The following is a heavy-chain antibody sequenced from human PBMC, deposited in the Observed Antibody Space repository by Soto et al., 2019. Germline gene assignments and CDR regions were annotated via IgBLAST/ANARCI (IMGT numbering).Heavy chain of an antibody. CDR2: ISGSGGST. CDR1: GFTFSSYA. CDR3: AKAPLHGSGSYWSKIPYYFDY. V-gene: IGHV3-23*01. J-gene: IGHJ4*02. Sequence: GGSLRLSCAASGFTFSSYAMSWVRQAPGKGLEWVSAISGSGGSTYYADSVKGRFTISRDNSKNTLYLQMNSLRAEDTAVYYCAKAPLHGSGSYWSKIPYYFDYWGQGTLVTVSS. D-gene: IGHD3-10*01.